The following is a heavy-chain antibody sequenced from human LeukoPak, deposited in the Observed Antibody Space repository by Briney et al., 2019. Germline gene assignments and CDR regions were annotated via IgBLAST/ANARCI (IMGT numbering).Heavy chain of an antibody. D-gene: IGHD3-10*01. CDR2: MNPNSGNT. Sequence: EASVKVSCKASGYTFTSYDINWVRQATGQGLEWMGWMNPNSGNTGYAQKFQGRVTMTRNTSISTAYMELSSLRSEDTAVYYCARGIRGVYYYYYYMDVWGKGTTVTVSS. J-gene: IGHJ6*03. CDR1: GYTFTSYD. CDR3: ARGIRGVYYYYYYMDV. V-gene: IGHV1-8*01.